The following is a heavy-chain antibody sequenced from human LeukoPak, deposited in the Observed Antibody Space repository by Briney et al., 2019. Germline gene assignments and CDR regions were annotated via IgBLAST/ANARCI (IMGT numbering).Heavy chain of an antibody. V-gene: IGHV3-48*03. CDR2: ISSSGNTI. D-gene: IGHD3-10*01. CDR3: ARDFFSSYGSGSYYNVPYYMDV. J-gene: IGHJ6*03. Sequence: GGSLRLSCAASGFTFSSYEMNWVRQAPGKGLEWVSYISSSGNTIYYADSVKGRFTISRDNAKNSLYLQMNSLRAEDTAVYYCARDFFSSYGSGSYYNVPYYMDVWGKGTTVTISS. CDR1: GFTFSSYE.